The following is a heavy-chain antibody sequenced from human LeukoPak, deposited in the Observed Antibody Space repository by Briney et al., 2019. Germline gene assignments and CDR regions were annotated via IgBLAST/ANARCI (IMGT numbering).Heavy chain of an antibody. V-gene: IGHV1-69*13. CDR3: ARAFGEYSYGYGDY. CDR1: GGTFSSYA. CDR2: IIPIFGTA. D-gene: IGHD5-18*01. J-gene: IGHJ4*02. Sequence: ASVKVSCKASGGTFSSYAISWVRQAPGQGLEWMGGIIPIFGTANYAQKFQGRVTITADESTSTAYMELSSLRSEDTAVYYCARAFGEYSYGYGDYWGQGTLVTVSS.